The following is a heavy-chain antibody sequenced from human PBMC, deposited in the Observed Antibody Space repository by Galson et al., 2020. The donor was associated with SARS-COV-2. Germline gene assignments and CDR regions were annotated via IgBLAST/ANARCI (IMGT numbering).Heavy chain of an antibody. CDR1: GFTFSTYS. CDR2: ISSSSSYI. CDR3: ARAQLRTIFGVVTEALDALDV. V-gene: IGHV3-21*01. J-gene: IGHJ3*01. Sequence: TGGSMRLSCAASGFTFSTYSMNWVRQAPGKGLEWVSFISSSSSYIYYADSVKGRFTISRDNAKNSLYLQMNSLRAEDTAVYYCARAQLRTIFGVVTEALDALDVWGQGTMVTVSS. D-gene: IGHD3-3*01.